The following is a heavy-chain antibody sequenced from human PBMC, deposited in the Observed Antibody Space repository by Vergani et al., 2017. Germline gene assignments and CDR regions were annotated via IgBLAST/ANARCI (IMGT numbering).Heavy chain of an antibody. Sequence: EVQLLESGGDLVQPGGSLRLSCAASGFTFNHYAMHWVRQAPGKGLEWVSGISGSGGSTYYAGSVKGRFTISRDSSKTTLYLQMNSLSAGDTAVYYCAKAKPRNSGYDYLYYYHAMDVWGQGTTVTVSS. V-gene: IGHV3-23*01. CDR2: ISGSGGST. CDR3: AKAKPRNSGYDYLYYYHAMDV. CDR1: GFTFNHYA. J-gene: IGHJ6*02. D-gene: IGHD5-12*01.